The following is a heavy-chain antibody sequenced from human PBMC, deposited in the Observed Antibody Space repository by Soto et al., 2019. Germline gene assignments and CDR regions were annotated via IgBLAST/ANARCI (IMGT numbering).Heavy chain of an antibody. D-gene: IGHD3-22*01. CDR1: GGSFSGYY. J-gene: IGHJ3*02. Sequence: PSETLSLTCAVYGGSFSGYYWSWIRQPPGKGLEWIGEINHSGSTNYNPSLKSRVTISVDTSKNQFSLKLSSVTAADTAVYYCARGHQYYYDSSDYYPFAFDIWGQGTMVTV. CDR3: ARGHQYYYDSSDYYPFAFDI. CDR2: INHSGST. V-gene: IGHV4-34*01.